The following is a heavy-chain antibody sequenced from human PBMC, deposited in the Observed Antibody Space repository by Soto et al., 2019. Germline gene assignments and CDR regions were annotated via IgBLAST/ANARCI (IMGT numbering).Heavy chain of an antibody. CDR2: IIPSFGTA. J-gene: IGHJ5*02. CDR1: GGTFSSYA. D-gene: IGHD4-4*01. Sequence: QVQLVQSGAEVKKPGSSVKVSCTASGGTFSSYAISWVRQAPGQGLEWLGGIIPSFGTANYAQKFQGRVTITADESTSTAYMELSSLRSEDMAVYYWAREGRYDYSTANWFDPWGQGTLVTVSS. CDR3: AREGRYDYSTANWFDP. V-gene: IGHV1-69*01.